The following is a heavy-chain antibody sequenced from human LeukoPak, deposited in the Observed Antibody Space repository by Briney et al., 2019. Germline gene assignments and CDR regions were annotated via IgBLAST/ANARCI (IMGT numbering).Heavy chain of an antibody. CDR2: IYGSDST. J-gene: IGHJ4*02. Sequence: GGSLRLSCAASGFTVSSNYMSWVRQAPGKGLEWVSVIYGSDSTYYADPVEGRFTVSRDDSKNTLSLQMNSLRADDTAIYYCASGGYYDRSGHSYYFDYWGQGTLVTVSS. CDR1: GFTVSSNY. D-gene: IGHD3-22*01. CDR3: ASGGYYDRSGHSYYFDY. V-gene: IGHV3-66*01.